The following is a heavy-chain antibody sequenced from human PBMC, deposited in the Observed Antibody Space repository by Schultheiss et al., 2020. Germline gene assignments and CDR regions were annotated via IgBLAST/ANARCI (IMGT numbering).Heavy chain of an antibody. CDR3: ARVPMKGASYYFDY. Sequence: SETLSLTCAVYGGSFSGHYWSWIRQPPGKGLEWIGYIYHSGSTYYNPSLKSRVTISVDTSKNKFSLKLNSVTAADTAVYYCARVPMKGASYYFDYWGQGTLVTVSS. V-gene: IGHV4-34*01. J-gene: IGHJ4*02. CDR2: IYHSGST. CDR1: GGSFSGHY. D-gene: IGHD3-22*01.